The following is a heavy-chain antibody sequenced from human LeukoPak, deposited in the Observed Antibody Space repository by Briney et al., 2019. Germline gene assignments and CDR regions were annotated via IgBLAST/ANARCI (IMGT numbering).Heavy chain of an antibody. V-gene: IGHV3-23*01. CDR3: AKAPVGWLRPLDY. CDR1: GFTFSTYA. J-gene: IGHJ4*02. Sequence: SGGSLRLPCAASGFTFSTYAMSWVRQAPGKGLEWVSGNSASGETTYYADSVKGLFTISRDNSKNTLHLQMNSLRAEDTAVYYCAKAPVGWLRPLDYWGQGTLVTVSS. CDR2: NSASGETT. D-gene: IGHD5-12*01.